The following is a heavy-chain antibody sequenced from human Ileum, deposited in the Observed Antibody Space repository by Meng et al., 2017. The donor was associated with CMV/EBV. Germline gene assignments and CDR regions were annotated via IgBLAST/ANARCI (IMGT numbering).Heavy chain of an antibody. Sequence: ASVKVSCKASGYTFTGDYMHWVRQAPGQGLEWMGWINPNSGGTNYAQKFQGRVTMTRDTSISTAYMELGRLRSDDTAMYYCARTTYYGDNSFDYWGQGTLVTVSS. CDR2: INPNSGGT. CDR1: GYTFTGDY. CDR3: ARTTYYGDNSFDY. V-gene: IGHV1-2*02. D-gene: IGHD4-17*01. J-gene: IGHJ4*02.